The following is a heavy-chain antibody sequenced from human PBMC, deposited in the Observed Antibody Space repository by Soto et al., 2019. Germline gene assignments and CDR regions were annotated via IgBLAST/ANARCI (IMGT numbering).Heavy chain of an antibody. CDR1: GFTFSSYS. Sequence: GGSLRLSCAASGFTFSSYSMNWVRQAPEKGLEWVSSISSSSNYIYYAESVKGRFTISRDYAKNSLYLQLNSLRAEDTAVYYCAAESSTSRHTGGGYYYYYYMDGWGKGTTVTVSS. V-gene: IGHV3-21*01. CDR2: ISSSSNYI. D-gene: IGHD2-2*01. CDR3: AAESSTSRHTGGGYYYYYYMDG. J-gene: IGHJ6*03.